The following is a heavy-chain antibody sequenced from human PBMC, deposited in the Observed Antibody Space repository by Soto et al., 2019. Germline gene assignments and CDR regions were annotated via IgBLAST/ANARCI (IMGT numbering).Heavy chain of an antibody. D-gene: IGHD6-13*01. CDR2: INAANGDT. CDR1: GYTFTSYG. CDR3: VRRHVSATGIDWFDP. V-gene: IGHV1-3*01. Sequence: ASVKVSCKASGYTFTSYGIHWVRQAPGQRLEWMGWINAANGDTKYSPKFQGRVTVTRDTSASTAYMELSSLRSEDTAVYYCVRRHVSATGIDWFDPWGQGTLVT. J-gene: IGHJ5*02.